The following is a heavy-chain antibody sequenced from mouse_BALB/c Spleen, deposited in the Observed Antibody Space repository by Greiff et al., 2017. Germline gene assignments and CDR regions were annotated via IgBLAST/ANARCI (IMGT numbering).Heavy chain of an antibody. CDR1: GFNIKDTY. J-gene: IGHJ3*01. Sequence: VQLQQSGAELVKPGASVKLSCTASGFNIKDTYMHWVKQRPEQGLEWIGRIDPANGNTKYDPKFQGKATITADTSSNTAYLQLSSLTSEDTAVYYCARGDYGSSYTFAYWGQGTLVTVSA. CDR2: IDPANGNT. V-gene: IGHV14-3*02. CDR3: ARGDYGSSYTFAY. D-gene: IGHD1-1*01.